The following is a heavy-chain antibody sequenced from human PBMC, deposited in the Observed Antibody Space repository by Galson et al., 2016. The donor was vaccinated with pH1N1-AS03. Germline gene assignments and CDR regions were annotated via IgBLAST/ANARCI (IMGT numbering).Heavy chain of an antibody. CDR3: ARQVRDGYNDYFDF. D-gene: IGHD5-24*01. V-gene: IGHV5-51*01. J-gene: IGHJ4*02. CDR1: GYIFTSYW. Sequence: QSGAEVKKPGESLKISCKTSGYIFTSYWVAWVRHMPGKGLEWMGIIHPGDSDTRYSPSLQGQVTISADRSINTAYLQWSSLKASDTAIYYCARQVRDGYNDYFDFWGQGILGTVSS. CDR2: IHPGDSDT.